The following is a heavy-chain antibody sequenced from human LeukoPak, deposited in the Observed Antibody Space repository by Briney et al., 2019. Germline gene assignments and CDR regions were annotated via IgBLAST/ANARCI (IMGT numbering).Heavy chain of an antibody. CDR2: IRGSGGGT. J-gene: IGHJ4*02. D-gene: IGHD2-15*01. CDR3: AKAPVGYCSGGSCYPFDY. V-gene: IGHV3-23*01. CDR1: GFTFTSYV. Sequence: QPGGSLRLSCAASGFTFTSYVMSWVRQAPGKGLEWVSAIRGSGGGTYYADSVKGRFTISRDNSKNTLYLQMNSLRVEDTAVYYCAKAPVGYCSGGSCYPFDYWGQGTLVTVSS.